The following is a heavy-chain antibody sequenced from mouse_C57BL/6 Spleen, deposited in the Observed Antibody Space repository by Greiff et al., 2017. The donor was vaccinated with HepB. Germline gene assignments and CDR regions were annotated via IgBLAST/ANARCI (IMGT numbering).Heavy chain of an antibody. CDR2: IYYSGTI. J-gene: IGHJ4*01. CDR3: ARAEDHYYAMDY. CDR1: GISITTGNYR. V-gene: IGHV3-5*01. Sequence: EVKLQESGPGLVKPSQTVFLTCTVTGISITTGNYRWSWIRQFPGNKLEWIGYIYYSGTITYNPSLTSRTTITRDTPKNQFFLEMNSLTAEDTATYYCARAEDHYYAMDYWGQGTSVTVSS.